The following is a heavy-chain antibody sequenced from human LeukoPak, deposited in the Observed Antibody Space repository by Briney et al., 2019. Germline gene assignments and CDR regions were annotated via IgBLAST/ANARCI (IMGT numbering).Heavy chain of an antibody. D-gene: IGHD3-9*01. Sequence: AGGSLRLSCAASGFTFSDYYMSWIRQAPGKGLEWVSYISSSGSTIYYADSVKGRFTISRDNAKNSLYLQMNSLRAEDTAVYYCARAPMTGHMWDNWFDPWGQGTLVTVSS. CDR2: ISSSGSTI. V-gene: IGHV3-11*01. J-gene: IGHJ5*02. CDR3: ARAPMTGHMWDNWFDP. CDR1: GFTFSDYY.